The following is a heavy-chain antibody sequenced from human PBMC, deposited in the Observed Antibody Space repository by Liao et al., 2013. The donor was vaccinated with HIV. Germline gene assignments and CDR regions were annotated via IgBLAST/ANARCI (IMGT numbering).Heavy chain of an antibody. Sequence: QVQLQESGPGLVKPSQTLSLTCTVSGGSISSGSYYWSWIRQPAGKGLEWIGRIYTSGSTNYNPSLKSRVTISVDTSKKQFSLKLSSVTAADTAVYYCASEEIISAFDIWAKGQWSPSLQ. CDR3: ASEEIISAFDI. CDR2: IYTSGST. D-gene: IGHD2/OR15-2a*01. J-gene: IGHJ3*02. CDR1: GGSISSGSYY. V-gene: IGHV4-61*02.